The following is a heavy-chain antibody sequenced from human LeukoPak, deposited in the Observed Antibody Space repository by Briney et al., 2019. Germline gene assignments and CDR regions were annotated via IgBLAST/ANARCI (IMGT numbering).Heavy chain of an antibody. D-gene: IGHD2/OR15-2a*01. V-gene: IGHV3-23*01. CDR2: ISGSGSST. J-gene: IGHJ4*02. CDR1: GFTFSSYA. CDR3: VTDRGYNSNTGFDY. Sequence: QPGGSLRPSCAASGFTFSSYAMSWVRQAPGKGLEWVSTISGSGSSTYYADSVKGRFTISRDDSKNTLYLQMNSLRAEDTAVYHCVTDRGYNSNTGFDYWGLGTLVTVSS.